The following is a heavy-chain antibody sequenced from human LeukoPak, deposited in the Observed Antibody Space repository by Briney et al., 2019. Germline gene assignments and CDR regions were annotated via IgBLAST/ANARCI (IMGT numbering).Heavy chain of an antibody. J-gene: IGHJ6*02. Sequence: PGRSLRLSCAASGFTFDTYWMHWVRQAPGKGLVWVSRIHRDGNNINYADFVQGRFTVSRDNAKNTLYLQMHSLRVEDTAMYFCARGLRDRYGMDVWGQGTTVTVSS. CDR3: ARGLRDRYGMDV. CDR2: IHRDGNNI. V-gene: IGHV3-74*01. CDR1: GFTFDTYW.